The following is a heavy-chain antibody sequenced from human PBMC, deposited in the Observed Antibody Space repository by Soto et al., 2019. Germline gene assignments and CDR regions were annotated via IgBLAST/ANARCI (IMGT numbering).Heavy chain of an antibody. D-gene: IGHD5-18*01. CDR3: ARGIQYRYGMDV. CDR1: GFTFSNHW. V-gene: IGHV3-74*01. CDR2: INGDGTGT. Sequence: EVQLVESGGGLVQPGGSLRLSCAAAGFTFSNHWIHWVRQAPGKGLVWVSRINGDGTGTFYADSVRGRFAISRDNAENTWYLQMNSLRAEDTAVYYCARGIQYRYGMDVWGQGTTVTVSS. J-gene: IGHJ6*02.